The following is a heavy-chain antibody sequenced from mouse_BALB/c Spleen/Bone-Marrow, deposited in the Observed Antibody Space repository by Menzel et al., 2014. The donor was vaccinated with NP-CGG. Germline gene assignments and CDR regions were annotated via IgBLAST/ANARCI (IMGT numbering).Heavy chain of an antibody. V-gene: IGHV5-6-2*01. CDR1: GFTFSSYY. D-gene: IGHD1-1*02. CDR3: ARHGGFGNYFDY. Sequence: DVKLVESGGGLVKLGGSLKLSCAVSGFTFSSYYTSWVRQTPEKRLELVAAINSNGGSAYYPDTVKGRFTISRDNAKNTLFLQMSSLKSEDTALYYCARHGGFGNYFDYWGQGTTLTVSS. J-gene: IGHJ2*01. CDR2: INSNGGSA.